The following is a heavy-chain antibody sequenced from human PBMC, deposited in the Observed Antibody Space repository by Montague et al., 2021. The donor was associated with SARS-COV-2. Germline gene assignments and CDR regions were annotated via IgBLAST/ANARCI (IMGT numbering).Heavy chain of an antibody. J-gene: IGHJ6*02. CDR1: GGSFSGYY. CDR3: ARGMRRPYYYYYGMDV. V-gene: IGHV4-34*01. Sequence: SETLSLTCAVYGGSFSGYYWSWICQPPGKGLEWIGEINHSGSTNYNPSLKSRVTISVDTSKNQFSLKLSSVTAADTPVYYCARGMRRPYYYYYGMDVWGQGTTVTVSS. CDR2: INHSGST.